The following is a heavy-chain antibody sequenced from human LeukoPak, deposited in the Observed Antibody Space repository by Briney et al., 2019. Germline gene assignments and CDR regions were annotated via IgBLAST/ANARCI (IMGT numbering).Heavy chain of an antibody. CDR1: GFTFSSYA. J-gene: IGHJ4*02. Sequence: GGSLRLSCAASGFTFSSYAMSWVRQAPGKGLEWVSSISNSGGSTYYADSVKGRLTISRDNSKNTLYLQMNSLRAEDTAVYYCAKDGYCSGGSCYLWYFDYWGQGTLVTVSS. CDR2: ISNSGGST. V-gene: IGHV3-23*01. CDR3: AKDGYCSGGSCYLWYFDY. D-gene: IGHD2-15*01.